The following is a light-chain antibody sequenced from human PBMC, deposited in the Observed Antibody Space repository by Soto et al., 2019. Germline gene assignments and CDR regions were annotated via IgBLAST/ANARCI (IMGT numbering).Light chain of an antibody. Sequence: QSVLTQPASVSGSPGQSITISCTGTSSDVGGYNYVPWYQQHPGKAPKLMIYEVSNRPSGVSNRFSGSKSGNTASLTISGLQAEDEADYYCSSYTSSSTLFYVFGTGTKVTVL. CDR1: SSDVGGYNY. V-gene: IGLV2-14*01. J-gene: IGLJ1*01. CDR2: EVS. CDR3: SSYTSSSTLFYV.